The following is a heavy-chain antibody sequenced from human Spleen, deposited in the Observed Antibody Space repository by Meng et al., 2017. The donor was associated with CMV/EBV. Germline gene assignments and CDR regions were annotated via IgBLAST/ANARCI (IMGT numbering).Heavy chain of an antibody. J-gene: IGHJ6*02. V-gene: IGHV3-74*01. CDR1: GVTFSDHW. CDR2: IKSDGSGI. D-gene: IGHD2-15*01. CDR3: ARDQPGGYCSGFCYYGMDV. Sequence: GESLKISCAASGVTFSDHWVHWVRQAPGKGLVWVSRIKSDGSGISYADSVKGRFTISRDNAKNSLYLQVNSLRAEDTAVYYCARDQPGGYCSGFCYYGMDVWGQGTTVTVSS.